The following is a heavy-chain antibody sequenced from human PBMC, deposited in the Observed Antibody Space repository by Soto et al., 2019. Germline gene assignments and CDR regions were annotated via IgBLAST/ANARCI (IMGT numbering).Heavy chain of an antibody. D-gene: IGHD6-19*01. J-gene: IGHJ5*02. V-gene: IGHV4-30-2*01. Sequence: TSETLSLTCNMSGDSYSISTYSWSWIRQPPGKALQWIGFIYQSGVTSYNPSLASRVSISLDRSNNQCSLKLKSVTAADTAVYFCAGMPYTSGLRFDPWGPGTLVTVSS. CDR2: IYQSGVT. CDR1: GDSYSISTYS. CDR3: AGMPYTSGLRFDP.